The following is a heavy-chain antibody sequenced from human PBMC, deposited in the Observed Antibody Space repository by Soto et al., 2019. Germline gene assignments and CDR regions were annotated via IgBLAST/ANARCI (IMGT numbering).Heavy chain of an antibody. CDR2: ISYDGSNN. J-gene: IGHJ4*02. V-gene: IGHV3-30-3*01. Sequence: GGSRGLSCAASGFTFSTYTIHWVRQTPGKGLEWVALISYDGSNNYYADSVKGRFTISRDNSKNTLYLQMTSLRAGDTAVYFCARGSQYYYDGSGPLDCWGQGTLVTVSS. D-gene: IGHD3-22*01. CDR3: ARGSQYYYDGSGPLDC. CDR1: GFTFSTYT.